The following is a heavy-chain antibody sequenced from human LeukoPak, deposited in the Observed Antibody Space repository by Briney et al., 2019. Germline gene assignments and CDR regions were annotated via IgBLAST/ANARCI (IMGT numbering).Heavy chain of an antibody. D-gene: IGHD4-17*01. J-gene: IGHJ4*02. V-gene: IGHV4-61*02. CDR1: GGSLSSGSSY. CDR2: IYISGST. Sequence: SETLSLTCTVSGGSLSSGSSYWSWIRQPAGKGLEWIGRIYISGSTNYNPSLNSRVTIQVDTSTDQFSLKLSSVPAADTAVYYCARAHPPYGDYVWLNYSDYWGQGTLVTVSS. CDR3: ARAHPPYGDYVWLNYSDY.